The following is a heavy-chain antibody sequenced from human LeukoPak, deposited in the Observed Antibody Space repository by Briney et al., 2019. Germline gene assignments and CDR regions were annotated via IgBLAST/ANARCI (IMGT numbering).Heavy chain of an antibody. V-gene: IGHV1-2*02. Sequence: ASVKVSCKASGYTFTGYYMHWVRQAPGQGLGWMGWINPNSGGTNYAQKFQGRFTMTRDTSISTAYMELSRLRSDDTAVYYCARVVGGYYYDSSGYYNYWGQGTLVTVSS. J-gene: IGHJ4*02. CDR3: ARVVGGYYYDSSGYYNY. CDR2: INPNSGGT. D-gene: IGHD3-22*01. CDR1: GYTFTGYY.